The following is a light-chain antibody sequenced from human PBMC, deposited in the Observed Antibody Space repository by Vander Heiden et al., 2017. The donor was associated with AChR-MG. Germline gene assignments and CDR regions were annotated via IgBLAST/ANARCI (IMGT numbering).Light chain of an antibody. CDR3: QRRSNWPAWT. CDR1: QSISSY. CDR2: GAS. J-gene: IGKJ1*01. Sequence: EMVLTQSPATPPLSPGQRATLSCRASQSISSYLAWYQKKPGQATRILIYGASNRATGIPAGFRGSGSGTGFTLTISSLEPEDFAVYYCQRRSNWPAWTFGQGTKVEIK. V-gene: IGKV3-11*01.